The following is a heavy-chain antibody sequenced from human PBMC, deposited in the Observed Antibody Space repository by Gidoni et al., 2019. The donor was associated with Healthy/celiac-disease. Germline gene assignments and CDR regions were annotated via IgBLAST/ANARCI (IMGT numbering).Heavy chain of an antibody. Sequence: QVQLQQWGARLLKPSETLSLTCAVYGGSFSGYDWSWIRQPPGKGLEWIGEINHSGSTNYNPSLKSRVTISVDTSKNQFSLKLSSVTAADTAVYYCARQGRQLWFYYYMDVWGKGTTVTVSS. CDR3: ARQGRQLWFYYYMDV. CDR1: GGSFSGYD. V-gene: IGHV4-34*01. D-gene: IGHD5-18*01. CDR2: INHSGST. J-gene: IGHJ6*03.